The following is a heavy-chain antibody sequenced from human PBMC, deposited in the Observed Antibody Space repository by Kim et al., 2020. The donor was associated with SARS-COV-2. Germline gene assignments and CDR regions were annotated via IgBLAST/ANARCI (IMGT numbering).Heavy chain of an antibody. J-gene: IGHJ5*02. Sequence: YNPSLKSRVTMSVDTSKDQISLKMGSVTAADTSVYFCARSLVGQNWLDPWGQGTLVTVSS. D-gene: IGHD1-26*01. CDR3: ARSLVGQNWLDP. V-gene: IGHV4-4*07.